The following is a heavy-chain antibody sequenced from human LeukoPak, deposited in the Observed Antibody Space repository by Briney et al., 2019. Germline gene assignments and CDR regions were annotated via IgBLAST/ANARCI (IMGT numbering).Heavy chain of an antibody. CDR1: GFTFSSYG. CDR2: IWYDGSQK. D-gene: IGHD2-2*01. CDR3: ARASSASPSCLNF. V-gene: IGHV3-33*01. Sequence: GRSLRLSCAASGFTFSSYGMYWVRQAPGKGLEWVAVIWYDGSQKYYVDSVKGRLTISRDNSKNTLYLQMNSLRAEDTAVYYCARASSASPSCLNFWGQGTLVTVSS. J-gene: IGHJ4*02.